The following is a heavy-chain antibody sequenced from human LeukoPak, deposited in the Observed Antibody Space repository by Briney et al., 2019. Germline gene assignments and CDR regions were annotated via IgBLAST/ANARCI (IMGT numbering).Heavy chain of an antibody. CDR3: ARRRRYFDWLYDY. CDR2: IYHSGST. CDR1: GYSISSGYY. J-gene: IGHJ4*02. V-gene: IGHV4-38-2*02. Sequence: SETLSLTCTVSGYSISSGYYWGWIRQPPGKGLEWIGSIYHSGSTYYNPSLKSRVTISVDTSKNQFSLKLSSVTAADTAVYYCARRRRYFDWLYDYWGQGTLVTVSS. D-gene: IGHD3-9*01.